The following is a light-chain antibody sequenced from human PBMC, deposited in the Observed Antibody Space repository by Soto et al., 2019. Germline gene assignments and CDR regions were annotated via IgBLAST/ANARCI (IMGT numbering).Light chain of an antibody. CDR1: QSVSSY. CDR2: DAS. V-gene: IGKV3-11*01. J-gene: IGKJ5*01. CDR3: QQYKNWPIT. Sequence: EIVLTQSPGTLSLSPGERATLSCRASQSVSSYLAWYQQKPGQAPRLLIYDASNRATGIPARFSGSGSGTDFTLTISSLQSEDFEVYYCQQYKNWPITFGQGTRLEIK.